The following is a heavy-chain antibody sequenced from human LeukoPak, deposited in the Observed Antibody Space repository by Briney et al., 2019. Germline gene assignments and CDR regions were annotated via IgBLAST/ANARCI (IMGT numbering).Heavy chain of an antibody. J-gene: IGHJ4*02. CDR1: SGSFSGYF. D-gene: IGHD3-3*01. Sequence: SETLSLTCNVYSGSFSGYFWSWIRQSPEKGLEWIGGINQSGSTKYNPSLQSRVIISADASKNQVSLRVTSVTAADTAVYYCARHSTFFGVVIIKGRVRGPFDYWGQGTLVTVSS. V-gene: IGHV4-34*01. CDR3: ARHSTFFGVVIIKGRVRGPFDY. CDR2: INQSGST.